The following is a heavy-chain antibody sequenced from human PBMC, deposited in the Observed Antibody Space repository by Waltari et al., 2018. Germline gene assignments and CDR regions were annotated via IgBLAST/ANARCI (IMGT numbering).Heavy chain of an antibody. J-gene: IGHJ6*03. Sequence: EVQLVESGGGLVQPGGSLRLSCAASGFTFSSYSMNLVRQAPGKGLEWFSYISSSSSTIYYADSVKGRFTISRDNAKNSLYLQMNSLRAEDTAVYYCARVSHYYYYMDVWGKGTTVTVSS. CDR2: ISSSSSTI. CDR3: ARVSHYYYYMDV. V-gene: IGHV3-48*04. CDR1: GFTFSSYS.